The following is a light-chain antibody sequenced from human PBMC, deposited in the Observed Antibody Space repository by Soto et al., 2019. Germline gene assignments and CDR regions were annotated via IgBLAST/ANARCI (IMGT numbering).Light chain of an antibody. CDR2: DAS. V-gene: IGKV3-11*01. Sequence: EILLTQSPATLSLSPGERAALSCRASQSVSSHLAWYQKKPGQAPRLLIYDASNRATGIPARFSGSGSGTDFTLMISSQEPEDFAVYYVQQRSNWPLTFGGGTKVEIK. CDR1: QSVSSH. J-gene: IGKJ4*01. CDR3: QQRSNWPLT.